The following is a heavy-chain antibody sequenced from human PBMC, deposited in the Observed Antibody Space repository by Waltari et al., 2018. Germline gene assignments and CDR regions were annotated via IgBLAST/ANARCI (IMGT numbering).Heavy chain of an antibody. CDR2: IYYSGST. CDR1: GGSISSYY. V-gene: IGHV4-59*01. Sequence: QVQLQESGPGLVKPSETLSLTCTVSGGSISSYYWSWIRQPPGKGLEWIGYIYYSGSTNYNPSLKSRVTISVDTSKNQFSLKLSSLRSEDMAVYYCARDRSGHDFWSGYFDYWGQGTLVTVSS. J-gene: IGHJ4*02. CDR3: ARDRSGHDFWSGYFDY. D-gene: IGHD3-3*01.